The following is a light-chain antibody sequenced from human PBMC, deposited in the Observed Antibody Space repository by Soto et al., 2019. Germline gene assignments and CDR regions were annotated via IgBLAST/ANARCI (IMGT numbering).Light chain of an antibody. CDR3: QQYNNSPFT. J-gene: IGKJ3*01. Sequence: EIVMTQSPATLSVSPGERATLSCRASQSVSSNLAWYQQKPGQAPRLLIYGASTRATGIPARFSGSGSGTEFTLTISSLQSEDFAVYYCQQYNNSPFTFGHGTKVDIK. V-gene: IGKV3-15*01. CDR1: QSVSSN. CDR2: GAS.